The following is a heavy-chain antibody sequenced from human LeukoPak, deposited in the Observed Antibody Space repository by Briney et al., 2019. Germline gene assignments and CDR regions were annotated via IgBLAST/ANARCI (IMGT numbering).Heavy chain of an antibody. Sequence: GGSLRLSCAASGFTFSNYPMTWVRQAPGKGLKWVSAISGSSNSTYYADSVKGRFTISRDNSKNTLYLQMNSLRAEDTAVYYCAKDSEYPTSQLPYYYYYYMDVWGKGTTVTVSS. CDR1: GFTFSNYP. CDR3: AKDSEYPTSQLPYYYYYYMDV. CDR2: ISGSSNST. J-gene: IGHJ6*03. V-gene: IGHV3-23*01. D-gene: IGHD5-24*01.